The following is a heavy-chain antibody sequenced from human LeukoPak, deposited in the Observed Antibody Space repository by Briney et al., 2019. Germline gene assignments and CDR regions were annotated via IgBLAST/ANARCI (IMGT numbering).Heavy chain of an antibody. D-gene: IGHD1-26*01. Sequence: ASVKVSCKASGGTFSSYAISWVRQAPGQGLEWMGWISAYNGNTNYAQKLQGRVTMTTDTSTSTAYMELRGLRSNDTAVYYCARDPSGSYKDYWGQGTLVTVSS. CDR1: GGTFSSYA. CDR3: ARDPSGSYKDY. CDR2: ISAYNGNT. V-gene: IGHV1-18*01. J-gene: IGHJ4*02.